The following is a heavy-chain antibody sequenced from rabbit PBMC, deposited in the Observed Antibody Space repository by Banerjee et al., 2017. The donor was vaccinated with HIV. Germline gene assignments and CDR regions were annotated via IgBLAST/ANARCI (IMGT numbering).Heavy chain of an antibody. CDR3: ARAGSGYATGAFDP. CDR2: IYTGSGYT. Sequence: QEQLVESGGDLVQPEGSLTLTCTASGFDFSSNTMCWVRQAPGKGLEWIGCIYTGSGYTYYASWAKGRFTISKTSSTTVTLQMTSLTAADTATYFCARAGSGYATGAFDPWGPGTLVTVS. D-gene: IGHD8-1*01. V-gene: IGHV1S45*01. CDR1: GFDFSSNT. J-gene: IGHJ2*01.